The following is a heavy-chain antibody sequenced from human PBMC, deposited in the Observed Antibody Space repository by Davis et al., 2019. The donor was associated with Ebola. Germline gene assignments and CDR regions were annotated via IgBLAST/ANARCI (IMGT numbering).Heavy chain of an antibody. V-gene: IGHV3-21*01. D-gene: IGHD6-19*01. CDR1: GFTFSSYA. CDR2: ISSSSSYI. Sequence: PGGSLRLSCAASGFTFSSYAMHWVRQAPGKGLEWVSSISSSSSYIYYADSVKGRFTISRDNAKNSLYLQMNSLRAEDTAVYYCARRIAVAGQYGMDVWGQGTTVTVSS. CDR3: ARRIAVAGQYGMDV. J-gene: IGHJ6*02.